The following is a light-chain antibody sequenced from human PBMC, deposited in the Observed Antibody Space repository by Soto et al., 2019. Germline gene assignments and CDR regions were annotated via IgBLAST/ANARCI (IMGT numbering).Light chain of an antibody. Sequence: DIQLTQSPSSLSASVGDRVTITCRASQSISTFLNWYQQIPGKAPKLLIYAASTLQSGVPSRFSGSGSGTDFCLTIASLQSEDFATYYGQHTYDIPLTFGQGPKVEI. J-gene: IGKJ1*01. V-gene: IGKV1-39*01. CDR2: AAS. CDR1: QSISTF. CDR3: QHTYDIPLT.